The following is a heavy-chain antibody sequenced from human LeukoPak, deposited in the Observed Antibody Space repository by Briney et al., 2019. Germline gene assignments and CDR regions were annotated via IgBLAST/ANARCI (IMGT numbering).Heavy chain of an antibody. CDR2: MNPNSGNT. D-gene: IGHD1-20*01. V-gene: IGHV1-8*01. J-gene: IGHJ4*02. CDR1: GYTFTSYD. CDR3: ARARYNWNQPLGY. Sequence: WASVKVSCKASGYTFTSYDINWVRQATGQGLEWMGWMNPNSGNTGYAQKFQGRVTITRNTSISTVYMELSSLRSEDTAVYYCARARYNWNQPLGYWGQGTLVTVSS.